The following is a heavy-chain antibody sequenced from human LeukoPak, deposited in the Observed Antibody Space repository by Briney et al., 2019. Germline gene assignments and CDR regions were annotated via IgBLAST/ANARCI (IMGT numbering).Heavy chain of an antibody. J-gene: IGHJ6*02. V-gene: IGHV4-59*08. CDR3: ARLPYEGYYYYGMDV. D-gene: IGHD3-22*01. CDR2: IYYSGTT. CDR1: GGSISSYY. Sequence: SETLSLTCTVSGGSISSYYWSWIRQPPGKGLEWIGYIYYSGTTNYNPSLKSRVTISVDTSKNQFSLKLSSVTAADTAVYYCARLPYEGYYYYGMDVCGQGTTVTVSS.